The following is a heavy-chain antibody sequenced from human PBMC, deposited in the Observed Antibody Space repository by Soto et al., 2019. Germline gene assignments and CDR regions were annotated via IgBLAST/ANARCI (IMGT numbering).Heavy chain of an antibody. V-gene: IGHV1-18*01. CDR3: ARAMKWAGYCSGGRCFDY. Sequence: ASVKVSCKASGYTFTSYGISWVRQAPGQGLEWMGWISAYNGNTNYAQKLQGRVTMTTDTSTSTAYMELGSLRSDDTAVYYCARAMKWAGYCSGGRCFDYWGQGTLVTVSS. D-gene: IGHD2-15*01. J-gene: IGHJ4*02. CDR2: ISAYNGNT. CDR1: GYTFTSYG.